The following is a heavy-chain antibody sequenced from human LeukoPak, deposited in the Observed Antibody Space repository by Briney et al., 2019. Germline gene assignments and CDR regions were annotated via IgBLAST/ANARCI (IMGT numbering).Heavy chain of an antibody. J-gene: IGHJ6*03. D-gene: IGHD6-13*01. CDR2: ISACNGNT. V-gene: IGHV1-18*01. CDR3: ARDSSSWYEGNYYYMDV. CDR1: GYTFTSYG. Sequence: GASVKVSCKASGYTFTSYGISWVRQAPGQGLEWMGWISACNGNTNYAQKLQGRVTMTTDTSTSTAYMELRSLRSDDTAVYYCARDSSSWYEGNYYYMDVWGKGTTVTVSS.